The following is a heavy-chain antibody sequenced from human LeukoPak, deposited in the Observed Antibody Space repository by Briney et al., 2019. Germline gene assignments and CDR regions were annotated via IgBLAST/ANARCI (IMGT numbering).Heavy chain of an antibody. V-gene: IGHV3-23*01. J-gene: IGHJ4*02. CDR1: GFTFSRSA. CDR2: ISSSGNT. CDR3: AKRPDCSTTNCFRFEY. D-gene: IGHD2-2*01. Sequence: PGGSLRLSCAASGFTFSRSAMTWVRQTPGKGLDWVSSISSSGNTYYADSLKGRFTISRDNSKNTLYLQMNSLRAEDTAVYYCAKRPDCSTTNCFRFEYWGQGTLVTVSS.